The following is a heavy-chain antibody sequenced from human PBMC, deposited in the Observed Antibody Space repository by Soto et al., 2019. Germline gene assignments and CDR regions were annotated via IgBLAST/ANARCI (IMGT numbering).Heavy chain of an antibody. Sequence: PGGSLRLSCAASVFTFSSYAMHWVRQAPGKGLEWVAVISYDGSNKYYADSVKGRFTISRDNSKNTLYLQMNSLRAEDTAVYYCSRDGRQGLDYYYYYYGLAFWGKGTTVTVSS. V-gene: IGHV3-30-3*01. CDR1: VFTFSSYA. CDR2: ISYDGSNK. D-gene: IGHD6-19*01. CDR3: SRDGRQGLDYYYYYYGLAF. J-gene: IGHJ6*04.